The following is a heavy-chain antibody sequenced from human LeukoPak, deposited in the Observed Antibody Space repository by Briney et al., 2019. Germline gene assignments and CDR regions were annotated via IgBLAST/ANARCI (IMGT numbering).Heavy chain of an antibody. CDR3: AGDLNGDYLNYYYYYYMDV. CDR2: ISSSSSYI. D-gene: IGHD4-17*01. CDR1: GFTFSSYS. V-gene: IGHV3-21*01. Sequence: PGGSLRLSCAASGFTFSSYSMNWVRQAPGKGLEWVSSISSSSSYIYYADSVKGRFTISRDNAKNSLYLQMNSLRAEDTAVYYRAGDLNGDYLNYYYYYYMDVWGKGTTVTVSS. J-gene: IGHJ6*03.